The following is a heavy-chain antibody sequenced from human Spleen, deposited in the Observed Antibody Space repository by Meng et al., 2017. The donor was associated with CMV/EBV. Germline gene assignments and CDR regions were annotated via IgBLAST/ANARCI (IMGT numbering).Heavy chain of an antibody. J-gene: IGHJ4*02. CDR3: ARSSRGYSGPFDY. CDR1: SGSISGSSYY. CDR2: IYYSGNT. Sequence: QLQRQESGPGLVKPSETLSLTCTVSSGSISGSSYYWGWIRQTPGKGLEWIGTIYYSGNTYYNPSLKSRVTISLDTSKNQFSLKLSSVTAADTAVYYCARSSRGYSGPFDYWGQGTLVTVSS. V-gene: IGHV4-39*07. D-gene: IGHD5-12*01.